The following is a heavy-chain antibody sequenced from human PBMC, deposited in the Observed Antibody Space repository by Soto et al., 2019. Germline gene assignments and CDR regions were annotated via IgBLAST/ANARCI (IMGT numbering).Heavy chain of an antibody. CDR2: IYYSGST. CDR3: ARVTVAGTSGEFDY. CDR1: GGSISSGGYY. D-gene: IGHD6-19*01. V-gene: IGHV4-31*03. Sequence: SETLSLTCTVSGGSISSGGYYWSWIRQHPGKGLEWIGYIYYSGSTYYNPSLKSRVTISVDTSKNQFSLKLSSVTAADTAVYYCARVTVAGTSGEFDYWGQGTLVTVSS. J-gene: IGHJ4*02.